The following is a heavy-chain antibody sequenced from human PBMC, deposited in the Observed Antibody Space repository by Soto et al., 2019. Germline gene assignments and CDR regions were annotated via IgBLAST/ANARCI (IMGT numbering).Heavy chain of an antibody. CDR1: GYTFTTYD. V-gene: IGHV1-3*01. J-gene: IGHJ4*02. D-gene: IGHD1-20*01. CDR2: INAGNGNT. CDR3: ARDMITGILDY. Sequence: GASVKVSCKASGYTFTTYDMHWVRQAPGQRLEWMGWINAGNGNTKYSQKFQGRVTITRDTSASTAYIELSSLRSEDTAVYYCARDMITGILDYWGQGTLVTVSS.